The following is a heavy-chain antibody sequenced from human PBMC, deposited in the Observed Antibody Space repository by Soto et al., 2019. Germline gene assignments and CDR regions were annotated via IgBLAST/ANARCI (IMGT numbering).Heavy chain of an antibody. J-gene: IGHJ6*02. CDR2: IYYSGST. CDR1: GGSISSSSYY. Sequence: SETLSLTCTVSGGSISSSSYYWGWIRQPPGKGLEWIGSIYYSGSTYYNPSLKSRVTISVDTSKNQVSLKLSSVTAADTAVCYCARPAYYDFWSGYPRPYSGMDVWGQGTTVTVSS. D-gene: IGHD3-3*01. CDR3: ARPAYYDFWSGYPRPYSGMDV. V-gene: IGHV4-39*01.